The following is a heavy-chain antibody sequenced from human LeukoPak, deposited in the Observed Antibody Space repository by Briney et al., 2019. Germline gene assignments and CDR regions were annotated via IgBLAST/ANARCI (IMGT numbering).Heavy chain of an antibody. V-gene: IGHV3-23*01. J-gene: IGHJ4*02. CDR3: ATPGVRGVILYYFDY. CDR1: GFTFGSYA. Sequence: GGSLRLSCAASGFTFGSYAMTWVRQAPGKGLEWVSGVSGSGGSTYYADSVKGRFTISRDNSKNTLYLQMNSLRAEDTAVYYCATPGVRGVILYYFDYWGQGTLVTVSS. D-gene: IGHD3-10*01. CDR2: VSGSGGST.